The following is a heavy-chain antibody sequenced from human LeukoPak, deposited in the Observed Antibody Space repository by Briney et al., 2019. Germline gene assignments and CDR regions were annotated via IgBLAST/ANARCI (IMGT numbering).Heavy chain of an antibody. CDR3: AIGAYGGNPNDY. CDR1: GYTFTSYY. Sequence: ASVKVSCKASGYTFTSYYMHWVRQAPGKGLEWMGGFDPEDGETIYAQKFQGRVTMTEDTSTDTAYMELSSLRSEDTAVYYCAIGAYGGNPNDYWGQGTLVTVSS. J-gene: IGHJ4*02. V-gene: IGHV1-24*01. CDR2: FDPEDGET. D-gene: IGHD4-23*01.